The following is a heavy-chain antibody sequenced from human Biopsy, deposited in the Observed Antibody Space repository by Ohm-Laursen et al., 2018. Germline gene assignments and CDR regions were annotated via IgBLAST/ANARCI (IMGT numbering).Heavy chain of an antibody. CDR3: ARHRGGMPSSGNWFDH. D-gene: IGHD2-2*01. Sequence: GTLSLTCTVSGGSISSYYWMWIRQPPGKGLEWIGYIHHAQSATYNPSLKSRVTISVDMSKNQFSLKLTSVAAADTAVYYCARHRGGMPSSGNWFDHWGQGTLVTVSS. V-gene: IGHV4-59*08. CDR1: GGSISSYY. CDR2: IHHAQSA. J-gene: IGHJ5*02.